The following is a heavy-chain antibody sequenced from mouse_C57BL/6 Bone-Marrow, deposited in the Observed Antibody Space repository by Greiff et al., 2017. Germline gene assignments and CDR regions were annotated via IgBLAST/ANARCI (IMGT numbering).Heavy chain of an antibody. CDR1: GYTFTDYY. CDR3: APYYYGSSYLYFDY. D-gene: IGHD1-1*01. J-gene: IGHJ2*01. CDR2: INPNNGGN. Sequence: VQLQQSGPELVKPGASVKISFKASGYTFTDYYMNWVKQSHGTSLSWIGDINPNNGGNSYNQKFKGKATLTVDKSSSTAYMELRSLTSEDSAVYYCAPYYYGSSYLYFDYWGQGTTLTVSS. V-gene: IGHV1-26*01.